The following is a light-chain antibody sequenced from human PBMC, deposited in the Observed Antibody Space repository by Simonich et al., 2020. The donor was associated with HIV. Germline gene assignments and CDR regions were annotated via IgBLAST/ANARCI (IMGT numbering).Light chain of an antibody. V-gene: IGKV4-1*01. Sequence: DIVMTQSPDSLAVSLGERATINCKSSQSVLYSSNNKNYLAWYQQKPGQPPKLRIYCASTRESGVPDRFSGSGSGTDFTLTINSLQAEDVAVYYCQQYYSTLSYTFGQGTKLEIK. CDR1: QSVLYSSNNKNY. CDR3: QQYYSTLSYT. CDR2: CAS. J-gene: IGKJ2*01.